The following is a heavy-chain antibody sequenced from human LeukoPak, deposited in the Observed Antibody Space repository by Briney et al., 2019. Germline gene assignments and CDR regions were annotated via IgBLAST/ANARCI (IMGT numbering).Heavy chain of an antibody. J-gene: IGHJ4*02. Sequence: PSETLSLTCTISGGSITSSGYYWSWIRQHPGKGLEWIGNIYYSGSTYYNPSLKSRVTISVDTSKNQFSLKLSSVTAADTAVYYCARGPAVLRYFDWLLSFDYWGRGTLVTVSS. D-gene: IGHD3-9*01. CDR1: GGSITSSGYY. V-gene: IGHV4-31*03. CDR3: ARGPAVLRYFDWLLSFDY. CDR2: IYYSGST.